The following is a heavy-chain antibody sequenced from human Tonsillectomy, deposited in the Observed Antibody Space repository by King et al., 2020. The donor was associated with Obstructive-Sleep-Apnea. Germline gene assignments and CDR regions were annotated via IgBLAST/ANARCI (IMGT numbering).Heavy chain of an antibody. CDR2: IKSRTDGGTT. CDR3: TKERAGYYGFLYFSHGMDV. D-gene: IGHD3-10*01. CDR1: GFTFSKAW. Sequence: VQLVESGGGLVKPGGSLRVSCAASGFTFSKAWMNWVRQAPGKGLEWVGRIKSRTDGGTTDYGAPVKGRLTISRDDSKNTLYLQMNSLKTEDTAVYYCTKERAGYYGFLYFSHGMDVWGQGTTVTVSS. J-gene: IGHJ6*02. V-gene: IGHV3-15*01.